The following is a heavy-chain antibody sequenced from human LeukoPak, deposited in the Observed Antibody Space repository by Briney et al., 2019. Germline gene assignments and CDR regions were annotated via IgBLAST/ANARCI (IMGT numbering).Heavy chain of an antibody. CDR1: GFTFSSYG. CDR2: ISGSGGST. V-gene: IGHV3-23*01. CDR3: AKDIHHDIVVVPAPPYFDY. D-gene: IGHD2-2*01. J-gene: IGHJ4*02. Sequence: QPGGSLRLSCAASGFTFSSYGMHWVRQAPGKGLEWVSAISGSGGSTYYADSVKGRFTISRDNSKNTLYLQMNSLRAEDTAVYYCAKDIHHDIVVVPAPPYFDYWGQGTLVTVSS.